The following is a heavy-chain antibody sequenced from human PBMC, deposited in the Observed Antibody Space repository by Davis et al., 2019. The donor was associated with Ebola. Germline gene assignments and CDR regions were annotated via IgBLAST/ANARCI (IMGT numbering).Heavy chain of an antibody. CDR1: GGSISRYY. Sequence: PSETLSLTCTVSGGSISRYYWSWIRQPPGKGLEWIGYIYYSGSTNYNPSLKSRVTISVDTSKNQFSLKLSSVTAADTAVYYCARDSDIVVVPAARYFDYWGQGTLVTVSS. D-gene: IGHD2-2*01. V-gene: IGHV4-59*12. J-gene: IGHJ4*02. CDR2: IYYSGST. CDR3: ARDSDIVVVPAARYFDY.